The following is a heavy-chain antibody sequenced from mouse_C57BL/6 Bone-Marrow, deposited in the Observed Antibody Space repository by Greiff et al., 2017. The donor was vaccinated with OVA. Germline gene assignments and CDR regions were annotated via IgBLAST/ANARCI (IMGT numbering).Heavy chain of an antibody. V-gene: IGHV1-62-2*01. CDR1: GYTFTEYT. J-gene: IGHJ3*01. CDR2: FYPGSGSI. Sequence: QVQLKESGAELVKPGASVKLSCKASGYTFTEYTIHWVKQRSGQGLEWIGWFYPGSGSIKYNEKFKDKATLTADKSSSTVYMELSRLTSEDSAVYFCARHEEGGYSNYGGFAYWGQGTLVTVSA. D-gene: IGHD2-5*01. CDR3: ARHEEGGYSNYGGFAY.